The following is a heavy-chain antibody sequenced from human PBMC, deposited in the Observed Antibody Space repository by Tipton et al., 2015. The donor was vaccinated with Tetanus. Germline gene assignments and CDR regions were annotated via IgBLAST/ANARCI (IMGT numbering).Heavy chain of an antibody. D-gene: IGHD2-15*01. CDR3: GRAHCSDGVCNFDF. CDR2: IYPGDSDT. J-gene: IGHJ4*02. Sequence: QLVQSGGEVKKPGESLKISCKGSGYIFTNYWIGWVRQKPGKGLEWMGIIYPGDSDTRYSPSFQGQVTISVDKSINTVYLQRGSLRASGTSMFSCGRAHCSDGVCNFDFWGQGALVTVAS. CDR1: GYIFTNYW. V-gene: IGHV5-51*01.